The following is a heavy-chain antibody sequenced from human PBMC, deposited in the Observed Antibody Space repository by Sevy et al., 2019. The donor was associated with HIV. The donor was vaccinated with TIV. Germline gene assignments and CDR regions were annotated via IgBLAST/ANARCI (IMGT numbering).Heavy chain of an antibody. J-gene: IGHJ2*01. CDR3: ARMARQIISHWYLDL. V-gene: IGHV3-53*01. D-gene: IGHD3-10*01. Sequence: GGSLRLSCEASEFTVSRNYMNWIRQVPGKGLEWVSLIYSDGSTYYADSVKGRFTISREASKNTLHLQMNNLRGEDTAIYYCARMARQIISHWYLDLWGRGTLVTVSS. CDR2: IYSDGST. CDR1: EFTVSRNY.